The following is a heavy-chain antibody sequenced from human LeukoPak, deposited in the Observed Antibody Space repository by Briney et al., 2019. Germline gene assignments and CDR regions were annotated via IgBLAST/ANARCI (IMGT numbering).Heavy chain of an antibody. Sequence: ASVKVSCKVSGYTLTELSMHWVRQAPGKGLEWMGGFDPEDGETIYAQKFQGRVTMTEDTSTDTAYMELSSLRSEDTAVYYCATDPFANYYYSSGSDYWGQGTLVTVSS. D-gene: IGHD3-22*01. CDR3: ATDPFANYYYSSGSDY. CDR1: GYTLTELS. J-gene: IGHJ4*02. V-gene: IGHV1-24*01. CDR2: FDPEDGET.